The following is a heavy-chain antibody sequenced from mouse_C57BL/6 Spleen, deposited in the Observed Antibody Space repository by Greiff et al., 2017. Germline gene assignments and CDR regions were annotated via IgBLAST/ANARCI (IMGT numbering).Heavy chain of an antibody. D-gene: IGHD1-1*01. V-gene: IGHV2-2*01. J-gene: IGHJ4*01. CDR1: GFSLTSYG. Sequence: VKLMESGPGLVQPSQSLSITCTVSGFSLTSYGVHWVRQSPGKGLEWLGVIWSGGSPDYNAAFISRLSISKDNSKSQVFFKMNSLQADDTAIYYCARNPYGNYYAMDYWGQGTSVTVSS. CDR2: IWSGGSP. CDR3: ARNPYGNYYAMDY.